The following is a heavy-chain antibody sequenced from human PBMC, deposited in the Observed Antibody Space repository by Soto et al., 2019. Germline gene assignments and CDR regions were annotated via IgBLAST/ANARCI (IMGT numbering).Heavy chain of an antibody. J-gene: IGHJ4*02. D-gene: IGHD6-19*01. CDR3: ARGSVSCWYRGPFDY. CDR2: IYYSVST. CDR1: GGSVSSGSYY. Sequence: QVQLQESGPGLVKPSETLSLTCTVSGGSVSSGSYYWSWIRQPPGKGLEWIGYIYYSVSTNYNPSLKSRVTISVDTSKNQFSLKLSSVTAADTAVYDCARGSVSCWYRGPFDYWGQGTLVTVSS. V-gene: IGHV4-61*01.